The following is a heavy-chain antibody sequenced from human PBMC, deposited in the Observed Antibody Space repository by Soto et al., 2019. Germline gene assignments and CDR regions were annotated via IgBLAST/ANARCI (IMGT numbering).Heavy chain of an antibody. Sequence: PSETLSLTCTVSGGSMSVHYWTGLRQPPGKGLEWIGYISYSGSTYYNPSLKSRVTISADTSRNQFSLKLSSVIAADTAVYYCARADPDASVGYWGQGTLVTVSS. J-gene: IGHJ4*02. CDR2: ISYSGST. CDR3: ARADPDASVGY. D-gene: IGHD3-16*01. V-gene: IGHV4-59*11. CDR1: GGSMSVHY.